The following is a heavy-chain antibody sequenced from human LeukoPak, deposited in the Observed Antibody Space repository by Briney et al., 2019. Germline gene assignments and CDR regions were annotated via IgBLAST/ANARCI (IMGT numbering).Heavy chain of an antibody. CDR3: ARYPRIRNEDY. Sequence: ASVKVSCKASEYTFIDYYIHWVRQAPGEGLEWMGWMNPNSGGTNYAQKFQGRVTMTRDRSISTAYMELSRLRSDDTAVYYCARYPRIRNEDYWGQGTLVTVSS. CDR2: MNPNSGGT. CDR1: EYTFIDYY. V-gene: IGHV1-2*02. J-gene: IGHJ4*02. D-gene: IGHD1-1*01.